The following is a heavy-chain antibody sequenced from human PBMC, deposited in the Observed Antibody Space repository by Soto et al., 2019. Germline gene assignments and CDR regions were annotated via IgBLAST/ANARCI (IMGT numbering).Heavy chain of an antibody. V-gene: IGHV4-30-2*03. CDR3: ARHVGNYGDWAFEF. CDR1: GGSISSGGYS. J-gene: IGHJ4*02. Sequence: TLSLTCAVSGGSISSGGYSWSWIRQPPGKALEWIGHTYHSGNPYYNPSLKSRVTMSVDTSKNHFSLILSSVTVADTAVYYCARHVGNYGDWAFEFWGPGNLVNVSS. CDR2: TYHSGNP. D-gene: IGHD3-10*01.